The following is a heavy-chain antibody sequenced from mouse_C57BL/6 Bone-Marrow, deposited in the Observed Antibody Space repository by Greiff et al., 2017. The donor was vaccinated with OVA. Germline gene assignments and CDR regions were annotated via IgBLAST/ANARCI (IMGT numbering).Heavy chain of an antibody. CDR1: GFTFSNYW. J-gene: IGHJ3*01. V-gene: IGHV6-3*01. CDR2: ISLKSGNYAT. CDR3: TILLSETWFAY. Sequence: EVKLVESGGGLVQPGGSMKLSCVASGFTFSNYWMNWVRQSPGKGLEWVAQISLKSGNYATHYEESVKGRFTIARDDSNSSVYLQMNNLRAEDTGIYYCTILLSETWFAYWGQGTLVTVSA.